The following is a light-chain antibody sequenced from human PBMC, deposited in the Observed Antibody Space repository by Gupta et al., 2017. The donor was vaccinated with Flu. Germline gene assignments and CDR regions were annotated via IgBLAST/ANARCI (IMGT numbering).Light chain of an antibody. CDR3: SSYTSSTSFYV. CDR2: EVS. Sequence: QSALTQPASVSGSPGQSITISCTGTSSDVGGYNYVSWYQQHPGKDPKLMIYEVSNRPSGVSNRFSGSKSGNTASLTISGLQAEDEADYSCSSYTSSTSFYVFGTGTKVTVL. CDR1: SSDVGGYNY. J-gene: IGLJ1*01. V-gene: IGLV2-14*01.